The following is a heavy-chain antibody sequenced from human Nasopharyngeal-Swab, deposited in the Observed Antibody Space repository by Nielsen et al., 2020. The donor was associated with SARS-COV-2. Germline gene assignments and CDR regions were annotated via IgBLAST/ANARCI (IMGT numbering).Heavy chain of an antibody. D-gene: IGHD7-27*01. CDR2: IKSKTDGGTT. J-gene: IGHJ4*02. V-gene: IGHV3-15*07. CDR3: TTDLGSSGFDY. Sequence: VRQAPGKGLEWVGRIKSKTDGGTTDYAAPLKGRFTISRDDSKNMLYLQMNSLKTEDTAVYYCTTDLGSSGFDYWGQGTLVTVSS.